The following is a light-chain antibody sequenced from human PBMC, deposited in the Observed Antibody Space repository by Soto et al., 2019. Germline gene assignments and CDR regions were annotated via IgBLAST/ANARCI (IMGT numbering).Light chain of an antibody. Sequence: QYVLTQPASVSGSPGQSVTISCTGTSSDVGNYNLVSWYQQHPGKAPRVIIYEGSKRPSGVSNRFSGSKSGNTASLTISGLQAEDEADYYCSSYAGNDILVFGGGTKVTVL. CDR3: SSYAGNDILV. CDR1: SSDVGNYNL. V-gene: IGLV2-23*01. J-gene: IGLJ2*01. CDR2: EGS.